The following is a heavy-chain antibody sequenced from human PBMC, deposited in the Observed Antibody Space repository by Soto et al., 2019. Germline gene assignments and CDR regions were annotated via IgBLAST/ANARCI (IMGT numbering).Heavy chain of an antibody. V-gene: IGHV3-23*01. CDR3: AREDSSGWFHAFDI. CDR1: GFTFSSYA. J-gene: IGHJ3*02. D-gene: IGHD6-19*01. Sequence: GGSLRLSCAASGFTFSSYAMSRVRQAPGKGLEWVSDISGNGGKTYYADSVKGRFTISRDNAKNSLYLQMNSLRAEDTAVYYCAREDSSGWFHAFDIWGQGTMDPVSS. CDR2: ISGNGGKT.